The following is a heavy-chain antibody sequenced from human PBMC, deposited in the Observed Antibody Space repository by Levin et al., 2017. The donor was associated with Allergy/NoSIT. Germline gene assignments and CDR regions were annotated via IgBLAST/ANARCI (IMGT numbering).Heavy chain of an antibody. V-gene: IGHV6-1*01. CDR3: AREPRLRFLEWLPRHNYDYYGMDV. J-gene: IGHJ6*02. CDR2: TYYRSKWYN. CDR1: GDSVSSNSAA. Sequence: SETLSLTCAISGDSVSSNSAAWNWIRQSPSRGLEWLGRTYYRSKWYNDYAVSVKSRITINPDTSKNQFSLQLNSVTPEDTAVYYCAREPRLRFLEWLPRHNYDYYGMDVWGQGTTVTVSS. D-gene: IGHD3-3*01.